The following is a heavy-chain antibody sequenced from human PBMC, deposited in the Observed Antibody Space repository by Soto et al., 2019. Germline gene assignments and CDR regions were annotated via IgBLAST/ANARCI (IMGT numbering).Heavy chain of an antibody. J-gene: IGHJ4*02. CDR2: ISYDGSNK. V-gene: IGHV3-30-3*01. D-gene: IGHD2-15*01. CDR3: ARGLSTQDETYYLDY. CDR1: GFTFSSYA. Sequence: EGSLRLSCAASGFTFSSYAMHWVRQAPCKGLEWVAVISYDGSNKYYADSVKGRFTISRDNSKNTLYLQMNSLRAEDTAVYYCARGLSTQDETYYLDYPDQGTLLTVST.